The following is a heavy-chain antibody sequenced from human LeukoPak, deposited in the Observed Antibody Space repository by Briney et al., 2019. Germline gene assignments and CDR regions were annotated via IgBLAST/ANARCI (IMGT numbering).Heavy chain of an antibody. CDR2: ITGTGGST. CDR3: AKGSLRLGELSSWTLDY. V-gene: IGHV3-23*01. J-gene: IGHJ4*02. D-gene: IGHD3-16*02. CDR1: GFSLSTYG. Sequence: PGASLRLSCAASGFSLSTYGVSWVRQPPGKGLEWVSGITGTGGSTYYADSVKGLFTISRDNSKNTLDLQMNSLRAEDTAIYYCAKGSLRLGELSSWTLDYWGQGTLVTVSS.